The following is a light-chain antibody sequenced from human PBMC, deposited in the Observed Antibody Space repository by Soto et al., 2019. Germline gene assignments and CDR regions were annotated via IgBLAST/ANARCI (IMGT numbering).Light chain of an antibody. CDR3: PQLDSYPIT. J-gene: IGKJ5*01. CDR2: AAS. V-gene: IGKV1-9*01. Sequence: IQLTQSPSSLSASVGDRVTITCRASQGISSYLAWYQQKPGKAPNLLIYAASTLQSGVPSRFSGSGSWTDFTLTISSLQPEDFATYYCPQLDSYPITFGQGTRLEIK. CDR1: QGISSY.